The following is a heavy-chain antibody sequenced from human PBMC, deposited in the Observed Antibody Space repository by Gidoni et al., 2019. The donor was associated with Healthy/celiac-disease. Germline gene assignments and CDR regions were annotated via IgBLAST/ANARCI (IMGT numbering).Heavy chain of an antibody. J-gene: IGHJ1*01. V-gene: IGHV3-48*01. CDR3: ARERAVAGIFQY. D-gene: IGHD6-19*01. CDR1: GSTFSSYS. Sequence: EVQLVESGGGLVQPGRSLRLSCEASGSTFSSYSMNWVRHAPGKGLEWVSYISSSSSTIYYADSVKGRFTISRDNAKNSLYLQMNSLRAEDTAVYYCARERAVAGIFQYWGQGTLVTVAS. CDR2: ISSSSSTI.